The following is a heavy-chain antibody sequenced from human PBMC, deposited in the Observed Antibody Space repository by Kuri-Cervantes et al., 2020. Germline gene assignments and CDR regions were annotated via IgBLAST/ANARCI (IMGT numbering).Heavy chain of an antibody. V-gene: IGHV3-66*01. CDR1: GFTVSSNY. D-gene: IGHD3-22*01. J-gene: IGHJ6*02. Sequence: GESLKISCAASGFTVSSNYMSWVRQAPRKGLEWVSVIYSGGSTYYADSVKGRFTISRDNSKNTLYLQMNSLRAEDTAVYYCARERHGSGYYPYYYYGMDVWGQGTTVTVSS. CDR3: ARERHGSGYYPYYYYGMDV. CDR2: IYSGGST.